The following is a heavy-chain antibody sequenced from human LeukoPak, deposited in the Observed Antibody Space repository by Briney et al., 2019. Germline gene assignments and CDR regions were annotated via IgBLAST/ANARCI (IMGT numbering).Heavy chain of an antibody. CDR2: IYYSGNT. V-gene: IGHV4-31*03. J-gene: IGHJ4*02. CDR1: GDSISSGGYY. Sequence: SETLSLTCTVSGDSISSGGYYWSWIRQHPGKGLEWIGYIYYSGNTYYNPSLKSRVTISVDASKNQFSLKLSSVTAADTAVYYCAKGDPESDFWSGYYRDWGQGTLVTVSS. CDR3: AKGDPESDFWSGYYRD. D-gene: IGHD3-3*01.